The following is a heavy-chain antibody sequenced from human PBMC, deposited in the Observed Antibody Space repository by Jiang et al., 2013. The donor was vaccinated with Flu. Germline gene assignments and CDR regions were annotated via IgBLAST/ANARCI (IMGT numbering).Heavy chain of an antibody. CDR1: GAPSAAML. V-gene: IGHV1-69*01. Sequence: SSVKVSCKASGAPSAAMLSAGCDRPLDKGLSGWEDHPYLGTANYAQKFQGRVTITADESTSTAYMELSSLRSEDTAVYYCARGRNTYYYDSSGYSTLDYWGQGTLVTVSS. J-gene: IGHJ4*02. D-gene: IGHD3-22*01. CDR2: HPYLGTA. CDR3: ARGRNTYYYDSSGYSTLDY.